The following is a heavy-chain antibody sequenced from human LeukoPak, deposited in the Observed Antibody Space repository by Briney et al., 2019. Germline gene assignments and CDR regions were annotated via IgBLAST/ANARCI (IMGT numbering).Heavy chain of an antibody. CDR2: INPNSGGT. V-gene: IGHV1-2*02. D-gene: IGHD3-22*01. J-gene: IGHJ3*02. CDR1: GYTFTGYY. CDR3: ARDWNYYDSSGYSHDAFDI. Sequence: ASVKVSCKASGYTFTGYYMHWVRQAPGQGLEWMGWINPNSGGTNYAQKFQGRVTMTRDTSISTAYMELSRLRSDDTAVYYCARDWNYYDSSGYSHDAFDIWGQGTMVTVSS.